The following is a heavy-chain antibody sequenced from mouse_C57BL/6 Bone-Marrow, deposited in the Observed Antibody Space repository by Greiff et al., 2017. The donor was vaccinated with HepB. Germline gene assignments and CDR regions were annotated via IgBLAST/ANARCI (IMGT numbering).Heavy chain of an antibody. V-gene: IGHV5-9-1*02. J-gene: IGHJ4*01. Sequence: EVMLVESGAGLVKPGGSLKLSCAASGFTFSSYAMSWVRQTPEKRLEWVAYISSGGDYIYYADTVKGRFTISRDNARNTLYLQMSSLKSEDTAMYYCTRVNYYGPMDYWGQGTSVTVSS. CDR2: ISSGGDYI. D-gene: IGHD1-1*01. CDR3: TRVNYYGPMDY. CDR1: GFTFSSYA.